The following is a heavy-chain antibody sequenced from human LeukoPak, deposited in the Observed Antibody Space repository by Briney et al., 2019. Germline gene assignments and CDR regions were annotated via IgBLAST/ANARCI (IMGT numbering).Heavy chain of an antibody. V-gene: IGHV3-7*01. Sequence: GGSLRLSCAASGFTFSSYWMSWVRQAPGRGLEWVANIKQDGSEKYYVDSVKGRFTISRDNAKNSLYLQMNSLRAEDTAVYYCARARESGSYYYWGQGTLVTVSS. CDR2: IKQDGSEK. CDR3: ARARESGSYYY. CDR1: GFTFSSYW. J-gene: IGHJ4*02. D-gene: IGHD1-26*01.